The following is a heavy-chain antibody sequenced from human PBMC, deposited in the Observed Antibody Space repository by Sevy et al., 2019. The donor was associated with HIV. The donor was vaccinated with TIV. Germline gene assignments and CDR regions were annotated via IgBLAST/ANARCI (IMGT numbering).Heavy chain of an antibody. Sequence: GGSLRLSCAASGFTFSSYGMHWVRQAPGKGLEWVAVISYDGSNKYYAHSVKGRFTISRDNSKNTLYLQMNSLRAEDTAVYYCAKGMTIFGVVGMDVWGQGTTVTVSS. D-gene: IGHD3-3*01. CDR2: ISYDGSNK. CDR1: GFTFSSYG. V-gene: IGHV3-30*18. J-gene: IGHJ6*02. CDR3: AKGMTIFGVVGMDV.